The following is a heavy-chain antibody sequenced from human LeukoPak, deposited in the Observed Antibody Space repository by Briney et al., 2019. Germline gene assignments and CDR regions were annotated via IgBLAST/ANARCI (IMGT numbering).Heavy chain of an antibody. CDR2: INPNSGGT. CDR1: GYTFTSYD. D-gene: IGHD6-19*01. J-gene: IGHJ6*04. CDR3: ARGPNLAVAGHYYYYYGMDV. Sequence: ASVKVSCKASGYTFTSYDINWVRQATGQGLVWMGWINPNSGGTNYAQKFQGWVTMTRDTSISTAYMELSRLRSDDTAVYYCARGPNLAVAGHYYYYYGMDVWGKGTTVTVSS. V-gene: IGHV1-2*04.